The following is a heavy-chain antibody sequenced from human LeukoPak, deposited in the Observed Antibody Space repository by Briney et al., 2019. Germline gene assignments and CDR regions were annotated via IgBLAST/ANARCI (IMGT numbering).Heavy chain of an antibody. CDR1: ESTFDHA. CDR3: SASCYTDYYYMDV. D-gene: IGHD2-2*02. Sequence: GGSLRLSCTASESTFDHAMHWVRQTPGKGLVWVSRINNDESSTSYADSVKGRFTISRDNAKNTLYLQMNSLRAEDTAVYYCSASCYTDYYYMDVWGKGTTVTVSS. V-gene: IGHV3-74*01. CDR2: INNDESST. J-gene: IGHJ6*03.